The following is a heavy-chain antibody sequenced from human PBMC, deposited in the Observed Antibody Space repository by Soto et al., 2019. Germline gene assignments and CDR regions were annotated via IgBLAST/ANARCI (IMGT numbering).Heavy chain of an antibody. J-gene: IGHJ6*03. CDR1: GFTFSSYA. Sequence: GGSLRLSCAASGFTFSSYAMHWVRQAPGKGLEYVSAISSNGGSTYYANSVKGRFTISRDNSKNTLYLQMGSLRAEDMAVYYCARDFDTSVLFASRYYYYMDVCGKGTTATVSS. CDR2: ISSNGGST. D-gene: IGHD3-22*01. CDR3: ARDFDTSVLFASRYYYYMDV. V-gene: IGHV3-64*01.